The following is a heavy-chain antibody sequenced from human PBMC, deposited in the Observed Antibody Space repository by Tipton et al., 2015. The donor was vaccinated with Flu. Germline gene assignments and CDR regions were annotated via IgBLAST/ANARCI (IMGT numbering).Heavy chain of an antibody. J-gene: IGHJ3*01. Sequence: TLSLTCSVSGGSISSYYWSWIRQSPGKGLEWIGYISYSGSTNYNPSLKSRVTISVDTSKNQFSLKLTSVTAADTVVYYCARDRLYSASVGYFYVGASDVWGQGTMVTVPP. CDR3: ARDRLYSASVGYFYVGASDV. V-gene: IGHV4-59*12. CDR2: ISYSGST. D-gene: IGHD3-22*01. CDR1: GGSISSYY.